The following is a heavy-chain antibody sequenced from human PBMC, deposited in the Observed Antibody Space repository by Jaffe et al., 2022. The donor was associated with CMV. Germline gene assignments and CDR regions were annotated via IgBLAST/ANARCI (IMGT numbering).Heavy chain of an antibody. CDR3: ARGGGGHIVVVTTKNFDY. J-gene: IGHJ4*02. Sequence: QVQLVQSGAEVKKPGASVKVSCKASGYTFTSYYMHWVRQAPGQGLEWMGIINPSGGSTSYAQKFQGRVTMTRDTSTSTVYMELSSLRSEDTAVYYCARGGGGHIVVVTTKNFDYWGQGTLVTVSS. CDR2: INPSGGST. V-gene: IGHV1-46*01. D-gene: IGHD2-21*02. CDR1: GYTFTSYY.